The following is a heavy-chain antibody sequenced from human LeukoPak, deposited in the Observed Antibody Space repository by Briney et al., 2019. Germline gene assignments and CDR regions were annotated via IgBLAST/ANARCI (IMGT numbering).Heavy chain of an antibody. V-gene: IGHV3-23*01. J-gene: IGHJ1*01. CDR1: GFTFSSYA. CDR2: ISGSGGNT. Sequence: PGGSLRLSCAASGFTFSSYAMSWVRQVPGNGLEWVSAISGSGGNTFYADSVKGRFTISRDNSRNTLYLQMNSLRAEDTAVYYCARDLTTSSTAYFHHWGQGTLVTVSS. D-gene: IGHD6-6*01. CDR3: ARDLTTSSTAYFHH.